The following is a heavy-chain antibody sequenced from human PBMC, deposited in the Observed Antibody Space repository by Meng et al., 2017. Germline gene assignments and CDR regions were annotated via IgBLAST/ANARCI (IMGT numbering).Heavy chain of an antibody. J-gene: IGHJ4*02. D-gene: IGHD4-11*01. CDR3: ARDDYSNYLPFDY. V-gene: IGHV1-69*01. Sequence: QGQLVQAGAEVKKPGSWVKVSCKGSGGTFSSYAISWVRQAPGQGLEWMGGIIPIFGTANYAQKFQGRVTITADESTSTAYMELSSLRSEDTAVYYCARDDYSNYLPFDYWGQGTLVTVSS. CDR2: IIPIFGTA. CDR1: GGTFSSYA.